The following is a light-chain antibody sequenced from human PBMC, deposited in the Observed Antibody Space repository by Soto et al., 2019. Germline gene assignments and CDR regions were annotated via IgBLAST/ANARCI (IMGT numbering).Light chain of an antibody. V-gene: IGKV3-20*01. CDR1: QSVSSNY. J-gene: IGKJ1*01. Sequence: EIVLTQSPGTLSLSPGERATLSCRASQSVSSNYLAWYQQKPGQAPSLLIYGASKRATGIADRFRGSGSGTDFTLIISRLEPEDFAVYWCQQYGSPLWTFGQGTKVDIK. CDR3: QQYGSPLWT. CDR2: GAS.